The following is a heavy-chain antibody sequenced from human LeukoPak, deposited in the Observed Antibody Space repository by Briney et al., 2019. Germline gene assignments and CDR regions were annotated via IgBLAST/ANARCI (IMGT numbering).Heavy chain of an antibody. CDR1: GFTSSSNA. J-gene: IGHJ6*02. Sequence: PGGSLRLSCAASGFTSSSNALAMSWVRQAPGKGLEWVSVISGSGGSTYYADSVKGRFTISRDNSKNTLYLQMNSLRAEDTAMYYCATIPSSGMSYYYYYYAMDVWGQGTTVTVSS. D-gene: IGHD3-3*01. V-gene: IGHV3-23*01. CDR3: ATIPSSGMSYYYYYYAMDV. CDR2: ISGSGGST.